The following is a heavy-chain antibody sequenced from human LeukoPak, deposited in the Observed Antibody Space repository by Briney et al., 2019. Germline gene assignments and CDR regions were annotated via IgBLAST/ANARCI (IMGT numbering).Heavy chain of an antibody. CDR3: ARGPWGSGPTLGGYFDY. V-gene: IGHV3-23*01. CDR2: ISASGGST. Sequence: GGSLRLSCAASRFTFSSYDMSWVRQAPGKGLEWVSGISASGGSTYYTDSVESRFIISRDNSKNTLYLQMNSLRDEDTALYYCARGPWGSGPTLGGYFDYWGQGTLVTVSS. CDR1: RFTFSSYD. D-gene: IGHD7-27*01. J-gene: IGHJ4*02.